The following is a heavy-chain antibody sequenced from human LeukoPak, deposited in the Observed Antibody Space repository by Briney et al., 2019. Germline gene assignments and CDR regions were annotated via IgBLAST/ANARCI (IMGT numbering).Heavy chain of an antibody. Sequence: GGSLTLSCAASGFTFSSYSMNWVRQAPGKGLEWVSSISSSSSYIYYADSVKGRFTISRDNAKNSLYLQMNSLRAEDTAVYYCARDEYSSGYYNDSWGQGTLVTVSS. CDR2: ISSSSSYI. V-gene: IGHV3-21*01. D-gene: IGHD3-22*01. J-gene: IGHJ4*02. CDR3: ARDEYSSGYYNDS. CDR1: GFTFSSYS.